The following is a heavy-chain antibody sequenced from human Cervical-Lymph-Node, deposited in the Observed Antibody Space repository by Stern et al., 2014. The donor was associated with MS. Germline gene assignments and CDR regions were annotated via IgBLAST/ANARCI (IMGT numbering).Heavy chain of an antibody. CDR2: IYSTGST. Sequence: QLQLQESGPGLVKPSETLSLTCTVSGGSVSSGSNYWSWIRQPPGQGLEWIGYIYSTGSTNYNPALKSRVTISVDTSKNQFSLRLYSVTAADTAVYYGARVHGVVGWFDPWGQGTLVTVSS. D-gene: IGHD2-15*01. J-gene: IGHJ5*02. V-gene: IGHV4-61*01. CDR1: GGSVSSGSNY. CDR3: ARVHGVVGWFDP.